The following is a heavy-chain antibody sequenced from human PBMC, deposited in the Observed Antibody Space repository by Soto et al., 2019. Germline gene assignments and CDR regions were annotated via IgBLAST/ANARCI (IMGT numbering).Heavy chain of an antibody. CDR2: INDSGTT. Sequence: ADNLRVTSAIYGGAFSGFYWSWFRQPPGKGLELSGEINDSGTTNYTPSLKSPVTISAEKSKTHFPLRLTSVTAADTAVYYGARETSKNVYSQDGMDVWGKGTTVT. J-gene: IGHJ6*04. CDR3: ARETSKNVYSQDGMDV. CDR1: GGAFSGFY. V-gene: IGHV4-34*01. D-gene: IGHD2-15*01.